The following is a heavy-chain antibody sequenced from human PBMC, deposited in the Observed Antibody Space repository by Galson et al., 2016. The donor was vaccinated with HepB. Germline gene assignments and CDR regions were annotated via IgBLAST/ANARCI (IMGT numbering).Heavy chain of an antibody. D-gene: IGHD6-6*01. CDR3: ARHHYRSSSQTHGFDI. Sequence: SLRLSCAASGFTFRSYAMSWVRQAPGKGLEWVSVIGGGDGGSTYHADSVKGRFAISRDNSKNTLYMQMNSLRAEETAVFYGARHHYRSSSQTHGFDIWGQGTMVTVSS. CDR1: GFTFRSYA. J-gene: IGHJ3*02. CDR2: IGGGDGGST. V-gene: IGHV3-23*01.